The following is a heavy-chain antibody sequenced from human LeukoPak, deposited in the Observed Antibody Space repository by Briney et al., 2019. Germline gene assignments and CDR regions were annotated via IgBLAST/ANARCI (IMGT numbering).Heavy chain of an antibody. D-gene: IGHD1-26*01. Sequence: GASVKVSCKVSGYTFTGYYMHWVRQAPGQGLEWMGWINPNSGGTNYAQKFQGRVTMTRDTSISTAYMELSRLRSDDTAVYYCARDVAIVGATTDGFDYWGQGTLVTVSS. CDR1: GYTFTGYY. V-gene: IGHV1-2*02. CDR3: ARDVAIVGATTDGFDY. CDR2: INPNSGGT. J-gene: IGHJ4*02.